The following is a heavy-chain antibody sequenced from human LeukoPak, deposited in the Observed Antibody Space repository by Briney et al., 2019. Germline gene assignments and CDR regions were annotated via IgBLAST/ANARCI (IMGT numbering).Heavy chain of an antibody. CDR2: FDPEDGET. CDR3: ATGPGAGTTAFLAFDI. J-gene: IGHJ3*02. V-gene: IGHV1-24*01. Sequence: ASVKVSCKVSGYTLTELSMHWVRQAPGKGLEWMGGFDPEDGETIYAQKFQGRVTMTEDTSTDTAYMELSSLRSEDTAVYYCATGPGAGTTAFLAFDIWGQGTVVTVSS. D-gene: IGHD1-1*01. CDR1: GYTLTELS.